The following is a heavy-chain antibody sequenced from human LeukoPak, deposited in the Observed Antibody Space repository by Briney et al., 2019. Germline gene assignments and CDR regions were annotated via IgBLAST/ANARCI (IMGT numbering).Heavy chain of an antibody. CDR2: INHSGST. D-gene: IGHD5-18*01. CDR3: AVRGRLYSYGPLDAFDI. J-gene: IGHJ3*02. CDR1: GGSISRGSHY. Sequence: SETLSLTCIVSGGSISRGSHYWGWIRQPPGKGLEWIGEINHSGSTNYNPSLKSRVTISVDTSKNQFSLKLSSVTAADTAVYYCAVRGRLYSYGPLDAFDIWGQGTMVTVSS. V-gene: IGHV4-39*07.